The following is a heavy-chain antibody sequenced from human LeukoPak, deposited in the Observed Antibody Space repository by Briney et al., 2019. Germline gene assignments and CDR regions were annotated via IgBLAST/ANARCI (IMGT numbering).Heavy chain of an antibody. CDR1: GFTFSRYA. CDR3: VREAAATLFDY. CDR2: ISVSSRRT. D-gene: IGHD1-26*01. J-gene: IGHJ4*02. V-gene: IGHV3-23*01. Sequence: GGSLRLSCAASGFTFSRYAMSWVRQAPGKGLEWVSLISVSSRRTHYADPVKGRFTISRDNTQNSLSLQMSSLKAEDTAVYYCVREAAATLFDYWGQGTLVTVSS.